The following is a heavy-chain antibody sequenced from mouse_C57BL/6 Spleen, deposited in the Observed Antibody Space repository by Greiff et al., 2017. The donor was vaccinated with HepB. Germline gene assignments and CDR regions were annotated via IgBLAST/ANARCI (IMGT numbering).Heavy chain of an antibody. D-gene: IGHD2-3*01. CDR3: AREGHGYYLYYFAY. Sequence: QVQLQQPGTELVKPGASVKLSCKASGYTFTSYWMHWVKQRPVQGLEWIGNINPRNGGPKYNEKFKSKSNLTVDKSSSTAYMQLSSLTSEDSAVYYCAREGHGYYLYYFAYWGQGTTLTVSS. CDR2: INPRNGGP. V-gene: IGHV1-53*01. CDR1: GYTFTSYW. J-gene: IGHJ2*01.